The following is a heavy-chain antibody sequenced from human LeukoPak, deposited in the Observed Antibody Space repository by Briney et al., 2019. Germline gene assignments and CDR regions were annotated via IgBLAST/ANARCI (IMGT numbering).Heavy chain of an antibody. D-gene: IGHD6-25*01. CDR1: GDSVSNNRAI. Sequence: SQTLSLTCAISGDSVSNNRAIWIWIRQSPSRGLQWLGRTYYRSKWYNDYAVSVKSRITLNVDTSKNQFSLQLNSVTPEDTAVYYCARSANLHYFDYWGQGTQVTVSS. CDR2: TYYRSKWYN. J-gene: IGHJ4*02. V-gene: IGHV6-1*01. CDR3: ARSANLHYFDY.